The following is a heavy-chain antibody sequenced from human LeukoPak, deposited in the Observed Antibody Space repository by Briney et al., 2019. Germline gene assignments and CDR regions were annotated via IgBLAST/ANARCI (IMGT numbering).Heavy chain of an antibody. V-gene: IGHV4-30-2*01. CDR1: GGSISSGGYS. CDR3: ARGDGYKSSFDY. D-gene: IGHD5-24*01. CDR2: IYHSGST. Sequence: SQTLSLTCAVSGGSISSGGYSWSWLRQPPGKGLEWIGYIYHSGSTYYNPSLKSRVTISVDRSKNQFSLKLSSVTAADTAVYYCARGDGYKSSFDYWGQGTLVTVSS. J-gene: IGHJ4*02.